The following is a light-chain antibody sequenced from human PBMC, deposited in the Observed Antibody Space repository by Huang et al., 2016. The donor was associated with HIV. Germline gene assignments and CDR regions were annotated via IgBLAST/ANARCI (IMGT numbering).Light chain of an antibody. J-gene: IGKJ2*01. CDR3: QQYYSPPYT. CDR2: ASS. Sequence: IQMTQSPSSLSGSVGDRVTITCRASQDIGDSFAWYQQKPGKAPNLLPYASSKLISGVPSKFSGSGAGTDHTLTISSLQPGDFATYYCQQYYSPPYTFGQGTNLEIK. CDR1: QDIGDS. V-gene: IGKV1-NL1*01.